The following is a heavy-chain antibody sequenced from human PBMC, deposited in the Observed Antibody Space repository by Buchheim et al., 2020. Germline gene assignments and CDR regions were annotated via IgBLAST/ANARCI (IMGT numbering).Heavy chain of an antibody. J-gene: IGHJ6*02. Sequence: QVQLRESGPGLVKPSGTLSLTCAVSGGSISSGYWWSWVRQSPGKGLQWIGEIFHSGTTNYNPSLKRRVNTSRDRTKNHFSPNLNSVTAADTAVYYCVGGGATVYGMDVWGQGTT. D-gene: IGHD1-26*01. CDR3: VGGGATVYGMDV. CDR2: IFHSGTT. V-gene: IGHV4-4*02. CDR1: GGSISSGYW.